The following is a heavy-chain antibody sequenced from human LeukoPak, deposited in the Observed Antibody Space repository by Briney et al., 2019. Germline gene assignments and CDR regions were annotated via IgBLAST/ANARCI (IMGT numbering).Heavy chain of an antibody. CDR2: ISFSSSSI. J-gene: IGHJ4*02. CDR3: ARSSGYYKGQYEY. V-gene: IGHV3-21*01. CDR1: GFTFSSYS. D-gene: IGHD3-22*01. Sequence: PGGSLRLSCAASGFTFSSYSMNWVRQAPGQGLEWISFISFSSSSIYYADSVKGRFTISRDNAQNSLYLRMSSLRAEDTAVYYCARSSGYYKGQYEYWGQGSLVTVSS.